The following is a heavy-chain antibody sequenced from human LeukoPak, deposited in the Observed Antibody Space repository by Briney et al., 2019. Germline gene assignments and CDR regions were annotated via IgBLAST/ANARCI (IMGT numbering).Heavy chain of an antibody. J-gene: IGHJ4*02. CDR2: INGSGGST. CDR3: AKGVVGRVNRGTLYDY. Sequence: GGALRLSFAASGFAFSSDAMSWVRPAPGKGLEWGWAINGSGGSTYYSDSGKGRFTISRGNSKHTLYLQMNSLRAEDTAVYYCAKGVVGRVNRGTLYDYWGQGTLVTVSS. V-gene: IGHV3-23*01. D-gene: IGHD1-1*01. CDR1: GFAFSSDA.